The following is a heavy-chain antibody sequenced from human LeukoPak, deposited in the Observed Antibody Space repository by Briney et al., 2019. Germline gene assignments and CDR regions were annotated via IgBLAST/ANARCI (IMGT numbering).Heavy chain of an antibody. D-gene: IGHD4-17*01. V-gene: IGHV4-39*07. CDR2: IYYSGST. CDR1: GGSISSSSYY. CDR3: VRVSTTVDAFDI. Sequence: PSETLSLTCTVSGGSISSSSYYWGWIRQPPGKGLEWIGSIYYSGSTYYNPSLKSRVTISVDTSKNQFSLKLSSVTAADTAVYYCVRVSTTVDAFDIWGQGTMVTVSS. J-gene: IGHJ3*02.